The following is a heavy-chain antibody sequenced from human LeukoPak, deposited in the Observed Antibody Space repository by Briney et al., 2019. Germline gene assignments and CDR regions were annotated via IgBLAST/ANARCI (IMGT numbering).Heavy chain of an antibody. D-gene: IGHD6-19*01. V-gene: IGHV3-30*03. CDR2: MSFDGSDK. CDR3: ARDQPGTYTLSST. Sequence: GGSLRLSCAASGFTFSSYSMNWVRQAPGKGLEWVAFMSFDGSDKYYADSVKGRFTISRDNSKNTLYLQMNSLRLEDTAVYYCARDQPGTYTLSSTWGQGTLVTVSS. CDR1: GFTFSSYS. J-gene: IGHJ5*02.